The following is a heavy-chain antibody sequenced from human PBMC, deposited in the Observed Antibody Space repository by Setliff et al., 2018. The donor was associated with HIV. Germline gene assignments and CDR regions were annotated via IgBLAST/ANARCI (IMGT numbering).Heavy chain of an antibody. CDR3: ARGQKRYYYDTSGHLDY. V-gene: IGHV4-59*08. J-gene: IGHJ4*02. Sequence: PSETLSLTCSVSGGPISSYYWSWIRQPPGKGLEWIGYIYYSGNTYYNPSLKSRVAISVDTSKNQFSLKLSSVTAADTAVYYCARGQKRYYYDTSGHLDYWGQGTLVTVSS. CDR2: IYYSGNT. CDR1: GGPISSYY. D-gene: IGHD3-22*01.